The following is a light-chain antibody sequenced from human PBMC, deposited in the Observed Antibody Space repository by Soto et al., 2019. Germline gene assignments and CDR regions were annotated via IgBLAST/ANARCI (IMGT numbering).Light chain of an antibody. V-gene: IGKV3-20*01. J-gene: IGKJ1*01. Sequence: EIVLTQSPGTLSLSPGERATLSCRASESVSSSYLAWYQQKPGQAPRLLIFDASNSATGTPDRFSGSGSGREVTLTISRMEPAEFAVYYCQQYGSYPPWTFGQGTEVEIK. CDR2: DAS. CDR3: QQYGSYPPWT. CDR1: ESVSSSY.